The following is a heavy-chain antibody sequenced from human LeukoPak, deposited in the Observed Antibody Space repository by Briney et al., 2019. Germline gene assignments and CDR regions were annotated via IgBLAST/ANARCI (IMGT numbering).Heavy chain of an antibody. D-gene: IGHD2-15*01. CDR2: INGDGTIT. CDR3: AKKAGPYCSGGSCYSLDH. V-gene: IGHV3-74*01. Sequence: PGGSLRLSCAASGFTFSNYWMHWVRQAPGKGLVWDSSINGDGTITGNADSVKGRFTISRDNPKNTLSLQMNSLRAEDTAVYYCAKKAGPYCSGGSCYSLDHWGQGTLVTVSS. CDR1: GFTFSNYW. J-gene: IGHJ4*02.